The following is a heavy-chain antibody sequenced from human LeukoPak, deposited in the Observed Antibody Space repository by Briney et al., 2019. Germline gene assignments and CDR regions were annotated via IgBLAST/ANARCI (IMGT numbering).Heavy chain of an antibody. J-gene: IGHJ4*02. D-gene: IGHD5-18*01. CDR2: IKQDGSEK. CDR1: GFTFSTYW. CDR3: ARGSGYTYGLDY. V-gene: IGHV3-7*01. Sequence: GGSLRLSCAASGFTFSTYWMSWVRQAPGKGLEWVANIKQDGSEKYYVDSVKGRFTISRDNANNSVYLQMNSLRDEDTAVYYCARGSGYTYGLDYWGQGTLVTVSS.